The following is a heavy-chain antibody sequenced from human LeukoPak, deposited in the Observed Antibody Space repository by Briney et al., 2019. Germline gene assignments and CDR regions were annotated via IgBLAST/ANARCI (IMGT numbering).Heavy chain of an antibody. CDR3: AKCLDFDWLLSD. J-gene: IGHJ4*02. CDR2: ISGSGGST. V-gene: IGHV3-23*01. D-gene: IGHD3-9*01. Sequence: PGGSLRLSCAASGFTFSSYGMSWVRQAPGKGLEWVSAISGSGGSTYYADSVKGRFTISRDNSKNTLYLQMNSLRAEDTAVYYCAKCLDFDWLLSDWGQGTLVTVSS. CDR1: GFTFSSYG.